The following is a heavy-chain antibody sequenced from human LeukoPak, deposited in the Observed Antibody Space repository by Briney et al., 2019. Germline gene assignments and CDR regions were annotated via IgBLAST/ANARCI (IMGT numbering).Heavy chain of an antibody. J-gene: IGHJ5*02. Sequence: PSETLSLTCAVSGGSISSNSYYWGWIRQPPGKGLEWIGSIYYSGSTYYNPSLKSRVTISLDTSKNQFSLKLNSVTAADTAVYYCARDRLQLQSWGQGTLVTVSS. CDR3: ARDRLQLQS. CDR1: GGSISSNSYY. V-gene: IGHV4-39*07. D-gene: IGHD1-1*01. CDR2: IYYSGST.